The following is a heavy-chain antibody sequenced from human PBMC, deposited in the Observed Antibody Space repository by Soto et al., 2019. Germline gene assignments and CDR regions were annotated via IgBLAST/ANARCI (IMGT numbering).Heavy chain of an antibody. Sequence: QVQLQESGPGLVKPSQTLSLTCTVSGGSISSGDYYWSWIRQPPGKGLEWIGYIYYNGSTYYNPSLKSRVTISVDTSKNQFSRKLSSVTAADTAVYYCARDHHYDSSGFDLWGRGTLVTVSS. CDR2: IYYNGST. J-gene: IGHJ2*01. CDR1: GGSISSGDYY. CDR3: ARDHHYDSSGFDL. V-gene: IGHV4-30-4*01. D-gene: IGHD3-22*01.